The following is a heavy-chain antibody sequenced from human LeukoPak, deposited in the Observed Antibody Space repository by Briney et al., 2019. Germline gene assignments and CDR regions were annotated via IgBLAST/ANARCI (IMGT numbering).Heavy chain of an antibody. J-gene: IGHJ4*02. Sequence: GGSLRLSCSASGFTFSSYDMHWVRQAPGKGLEYVSAISGNGGSAYYADSVKGRFTISRDNSKNTLYLQMSSLRAEDTAVYYCVKAAGSWYGYFDYWGQGTLVAVSS. CDR2: ISGNGGSA. CDR1: GFTFSSYD. D-gene: IGHD6-13*01. CDR3: VKAAGSWYGYFDY. V-gene: IGHV3-64D*09.